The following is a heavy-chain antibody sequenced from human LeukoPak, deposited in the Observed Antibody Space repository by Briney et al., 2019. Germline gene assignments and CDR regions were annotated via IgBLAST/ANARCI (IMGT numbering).Heavy chain of an antibody. CDR1: GFTFDDYA. D-gene: IGHD3-22*01. CDR3: AKDRDYYDSSGLFVY. V-gene: IGHV3-9*01. J-gene: IGHJ4*02. Sequence: GGSLRLSCAASGFTFDDYAMHWVRQAPGKGLEWVSGISWNSGSIGYADSVKGRFTISRDNAKNSLYLQMNSLRAEDTALYYCAKDRDYYDSSGLFVYWGQGTLVTVSS. CDR2: ISWNSGSI.